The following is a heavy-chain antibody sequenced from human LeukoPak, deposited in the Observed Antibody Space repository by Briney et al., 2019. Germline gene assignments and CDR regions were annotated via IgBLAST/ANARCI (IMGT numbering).Heavy chain of an antibody. Sequence: SETLSLTCTVSGGSISSYYWSWIRQPPGKGLEWIGYIYYSGSTNYSPSLKSRVTISIDTSKNQFSLKLSSVTAADTAVYYCARAGDYYYDSSGYSLGAFDIWGQGTMVTVSS. CDR2: IYYSGST. CDR3: ARAGDYYYDSSGYSLGAFDI. CDR1: GGSISSYY. J-gene: IGHJ3*02. V-gene: IGHV4-59*08. D-gene: IGHD3-22*01.